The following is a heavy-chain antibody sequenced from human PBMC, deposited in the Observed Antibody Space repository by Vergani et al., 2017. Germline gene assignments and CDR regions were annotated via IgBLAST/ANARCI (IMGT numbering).Heavy chain of an antibody. CDR3: AREYSSSYQ. CDR2: INHSGST. D-gene: IGHD6-6*01. CDR1: GGSFSGYY. V-gene: IGHV4-34*01. Sequence: QVQLQQWGAGLLKPSETLSLTCAVYGGSFSGYYWCWICQPPGKGLEWIGEINHSGSTNYNPSLKSRVTISVDTSKKQFSLKLSSVTAADTAVYYCAREYSSSYQWGQGTLVTVSS. J-gene: IGHJ4*02.